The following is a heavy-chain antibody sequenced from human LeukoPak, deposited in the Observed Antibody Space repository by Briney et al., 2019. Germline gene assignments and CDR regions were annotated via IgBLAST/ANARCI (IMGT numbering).Heavy chain of an antibody. CDR1: GGSVSSGSYY. CDR3: ARGFRGWFGELSWFDP. Sequence: SETLSLTCTVSGGSVSSGSYYWSWIRQPPGKGLEWIWYIYYSGSTNYNPSLKSRVTISVDTSKNQFSLKLSSVTAADTAVYYCARGFRGWFGELSWFDPWGQGTLVTVSS. CDR2: IYYSGST. J-gene: IGHJ5*02. V-gene: IGHV4-61*01. D-gene: IGHD3-10*01.